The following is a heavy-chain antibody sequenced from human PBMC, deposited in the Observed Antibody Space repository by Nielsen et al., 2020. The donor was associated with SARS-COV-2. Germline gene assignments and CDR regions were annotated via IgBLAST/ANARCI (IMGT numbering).Heavy chain of an antibody. CDR1: GGSISSSSYY. V-gene: IGHV4-39*07. CDR3: ARDEMATDNGGFDP. D-gene: IGHD5-24*01. J-gene: IGHJ5*02. CDR2: IYYSGST. Sequence: SETLSLTCTVSGGSISSSSYYWGWIRQPPGKGLEWIGSIYYSGSTNYNPSLKSRVTISVDTSKNQFSLKLSSVTAADTAVYYCARDEMATDNGGFDPWGQGTLVTVSS.